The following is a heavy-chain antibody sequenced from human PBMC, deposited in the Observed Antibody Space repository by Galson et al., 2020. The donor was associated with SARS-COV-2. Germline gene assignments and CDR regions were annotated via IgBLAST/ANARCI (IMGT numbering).Heavy chain of an antibody. CDR2: INHSGST. J-gene: IGHJ6*03. Sequence: SQTLSLTCAVYGGSFSGYYWSWIRQPPGKGLEWIGEINHSGSTNYNPSLKSRVTISVDTSKNQFSLKLSSVTAADTAVYYCATTSAAGTGYYYYYMDVWGKGTTVTVSS. V-gene: IGHV4-34*01. D-gene: IGHD6-13*01. CDR3: ATTSAAGTGYYYYYMDV. CDR1: GGSFSGYY.